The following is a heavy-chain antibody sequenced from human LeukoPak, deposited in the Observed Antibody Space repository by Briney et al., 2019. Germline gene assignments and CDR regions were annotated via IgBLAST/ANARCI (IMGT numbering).Heavy chain of an antibody. D-gene: IGHD2-2*01. J-gene: IGHJ4*02. CDR2: INPNDGDT. CDR3: ARANFLYCSSSTCLFDY. Sequence: GASVKVSCKASGYTFTSYGISWVRQAPGQGLEWMGWINPNDGDTNYAQKFQGRVTMTRDTSIGTAHMEVSRLRSDDTAVYYCARANFLYCSSSTCLFDYWGQGTLVTVSS. V-gene: IGHV1-2*02. CDR1: GYTFTSYG.